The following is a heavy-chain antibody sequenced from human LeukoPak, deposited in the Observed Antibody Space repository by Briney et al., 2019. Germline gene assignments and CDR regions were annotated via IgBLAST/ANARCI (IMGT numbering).Heavy chain of an antibody. CDR3: AREMPQWIGTTALGAFDI. J-gene: IGHJ3*02. D-gene: IGHD1-7*01. V-gene: IGHV3-53*01. CDR2: IYSGGST. Sequence: GGSLRLSCAASGFTVSGNYMSWVRPAPGKGLEWVSVIYSGGSTYYADSVKGRFTISRDNSKNTLYLQMNSLRAEDTAVYYCAREMPQWIGTTALGAFDIWAHGTMVTVSS. CDR1: GFTVSGNY.